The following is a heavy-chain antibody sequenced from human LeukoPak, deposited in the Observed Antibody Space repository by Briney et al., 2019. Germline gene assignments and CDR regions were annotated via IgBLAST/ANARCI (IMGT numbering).Heavy chain of an antibody. Sequence: SETLSLTCTVSGGSVYTSDYYWGWVRQPPGKGPEWIGDIFYTGKTNYNPSLKSRVSISIDTSKNQFSLKLSSVTAADTAVYYCARLGDWLLSPHYNWFDPWGQGTLVTVSS. V-gene: IGHV4-39*01. D-gene: IGHD3-9*01. CDR3: ARLGDWLLSPHYNWFDP. CDR2: IFYTGKT. J-gene: IGHJ5*02. CDR1: GGSVYTSDYY.